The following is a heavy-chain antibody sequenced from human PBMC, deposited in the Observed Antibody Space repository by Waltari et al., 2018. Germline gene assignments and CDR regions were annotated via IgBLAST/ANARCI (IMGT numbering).Heavy chain of an antibody. CDR3: AKRGTYGPALDY. V-gene: IGHV3-30*01. CDR2: ISLDGKKE. CDR1: GFSFSAYA. J-gene: IGHJ4*02. Sequence: QVQVVESGGRVVQPGKSLRLSCAASGFSFSAYAMHWVRQAPGKGLEWVAVISLDGKKEYYADSVKGRFTISRDNSKSIVYLQMNGLRNEDTALFYCAKRGTYGPALDYWGQGTLVTVSS. D-gene: IGHD3-10*01.